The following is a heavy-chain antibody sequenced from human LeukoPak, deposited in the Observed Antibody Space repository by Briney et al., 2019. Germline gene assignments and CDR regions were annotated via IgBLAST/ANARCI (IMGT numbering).Heavy chain of an antibody. V-gene: IGHV4-39*07. D-gene: IGHD3-10*01. CDR2: IYSSGST. Sequence: PSETLSLTCTVSGGSISSSHYYWGWIRQPPGKGLEWIGSIYSSGSTYSNPSLKSRVTISVDTSKNQFSLKLSSVTAADTAVYYCARGPQYYYYGSGSYVHWGQGTLVTVSS. J-gene: IGHJ4*02. CDR1: GGSISSSHYY. CDR3: ARGPQYYYYGSGSYVH.